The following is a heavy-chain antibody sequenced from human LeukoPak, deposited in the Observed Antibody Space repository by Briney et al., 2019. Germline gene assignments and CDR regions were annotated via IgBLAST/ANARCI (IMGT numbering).Heavy chain of an antibody. D-gene: IGHD2-15*01. V-gene: IGHV4-59*02. CDR1: GGFVSGYY. CDR3: ARIHRYCSGGACYVLDN. J-gene: IGHJ4*02. Sequence: SETLSLTCVVSGGFVSGYYWGWIRQPPGRGLEWIGYVYYSGSTNYNPSFKSRITISVDTSRNQFSLQLSSVTAADTAVYYCARIHRYCSGGACYVLDNWGQGTLVAVSS. CDR2: VYYSGST.